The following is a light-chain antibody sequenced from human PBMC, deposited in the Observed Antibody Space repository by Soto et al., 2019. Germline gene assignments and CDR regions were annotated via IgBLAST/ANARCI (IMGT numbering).Light chain of an antibody. Sequence: EIVLTQSPGTLSLSPGERATLSCRASQSVSSSYLAWYQQKPGQAPRLLIYGASSRATGIPDRFSGSGSGTDFTLTISSLEPEDFAVYSCQQHSNWQITFGGGTKVEIK. CDR2: GAS. V-gene: IGKV3D-20*02. CDR3: QQHSNWQIT. J-gene: IGKJ4*01. CDR1: QSVSSSY.